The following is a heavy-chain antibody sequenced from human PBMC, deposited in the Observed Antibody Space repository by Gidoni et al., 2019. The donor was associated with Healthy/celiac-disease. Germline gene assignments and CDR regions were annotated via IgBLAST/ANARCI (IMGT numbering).Heavy chain of an antibody. CDR1: GFTFSSDW. Sequence: EVQLVESGGGLVQPGGSLRLSCAASGFTFSSDWMHWVRQAPGKGLVWVSRINSDGSSTSYADSVKGRFTISRDNAKNTLYLQMNSLRAEDTAVYYCARPGAFDFWSGYYEGDAFDIWGQETMVTVSS. V-gene: IGHV3-74*01. CDR3: ARPGAFDFWSGYYEGDAFDI. CDR2: INSDGSST. J-gene: IGHJ3*02. D-gene: IGHD3-3*01.